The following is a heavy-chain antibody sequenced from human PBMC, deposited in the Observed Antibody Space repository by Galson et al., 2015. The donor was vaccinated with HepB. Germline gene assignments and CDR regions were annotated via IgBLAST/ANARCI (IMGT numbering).Heavy chain of an antibody. CDR3: ARGPLIATGYYFDY. CDR1: GGTFSSYA. Sequence: SVKVSCKASGGTFSSYAISWVRQAPGQGLEWMGGIIPILGIANYAQKFQGRVTITADKSTSTAYMELSSLRSEDTAVYYCARGPLIATGYYFDYWGQGTLVTVSS. J-gene: IGHJ4*02. CDR2: IIPILGIA. V-gene: IGHV1-69*10. D-gene: IGHD1-14*01.